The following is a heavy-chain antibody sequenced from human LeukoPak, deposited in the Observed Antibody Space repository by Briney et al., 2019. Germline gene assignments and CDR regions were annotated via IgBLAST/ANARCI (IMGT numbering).Heavy chain of an antibody. CDR1: GGSFSGYY. CDR3: ARVGYDSSGYYDY. CDR2: INHSGST. Sequence: SETLSLTCAVYGGSFSGYYWSWIRQPPGKGLEWIGEINHSGSTNYNPSLKSRVTMSVDTSKNQFSLKLSSVTAADTAVYYCARVGYDSSGYYDYWGQGTLVTVSS. V-gene: IGHV4-34*01. D-gene: IGHD3-22*01. J-gene: IGHJ4*02.